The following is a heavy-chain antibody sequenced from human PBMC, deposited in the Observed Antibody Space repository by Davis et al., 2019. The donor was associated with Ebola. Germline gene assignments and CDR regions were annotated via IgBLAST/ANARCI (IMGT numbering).Heavy chain of an antibody. D-gene: IGHD6-19*01. CDR1: GGSFSGYY. CDR3: ARGAKQWLATMDV. V-gene: IGHV4-34*01. Sequence: SETLSLTCAVYGGSFSGYYWSWIRQPPGQGLEWIGELNHSGSTNYNPSLKSRVTISVDTSKNQFSLKLSSVTAADTAVYYCARGAKQWLATMDVWGQGTTVTVSS. J-gene: IGHJ6*02. CDR2: LNHSGST.